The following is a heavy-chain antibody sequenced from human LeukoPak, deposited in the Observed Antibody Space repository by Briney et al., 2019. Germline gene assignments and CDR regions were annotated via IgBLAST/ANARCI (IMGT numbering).Heavy chain of an antibody. J-gene: IGHJ4*02. CDR3: VRDWGYDSSGYWQKYFDT. Sequence: PGGSLRLSCAASGFTFSSYAMSWVRQAPGKGLEWVSAISGSGGSTYYADSVKGRFTTSRDNSKNTLYLQMNSLRAEDTAVYYCVRDWGYDSSGYWQKYFDTWGQGTLVTVSS. CDR1: GFTFSSYA. CDR2: ISGSGGST. D-gene: IGHD3-22*01. V-gene: IGHV3-23*01.